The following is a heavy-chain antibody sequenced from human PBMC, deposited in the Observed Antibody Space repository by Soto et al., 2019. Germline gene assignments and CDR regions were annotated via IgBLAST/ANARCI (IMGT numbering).Heavy chain of an antibody. J-gene: IGHJ4*02. CDR3: ARRYGGNLDY. V-gene: IGHV4-59*08. CDR2: IYYSGRT. CDR1: GGSISSYY. D-gene: IGHD1-1*01. Sequence: QVQLQESGPGLVKPSETLSLTCTVSGGSISSYYWSWIRQPPGKGLEWIGYIYYSGRTTYNPSLKSRANKSVDTSKNQFSLKLSAATAADTAVYYCARRYGGNLDYWGQGTLVTVSS.